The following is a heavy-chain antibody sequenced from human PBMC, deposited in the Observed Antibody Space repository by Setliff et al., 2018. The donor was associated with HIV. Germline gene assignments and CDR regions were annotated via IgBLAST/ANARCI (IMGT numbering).Heavy chain of an antibody. CDR1: GDSISSCISTHY. Sequence: PSETLSLTCTVSGDSISSCISTHYCTWIRQPPGAGLEWIGYIFNSGTTNYNPSLKSRATIAVDTSKNQFSLKLSSVTAADTAVYYCARSVVVVTVEWFDPWGQGTLVTVSS. CDR3: ARSVVVVTVEWFDP. V-gene: IGHV4-59*08. J-gene: IGHJ5*02. CDR2: IFNSGTT. D-gene: IGHD2-21*02.